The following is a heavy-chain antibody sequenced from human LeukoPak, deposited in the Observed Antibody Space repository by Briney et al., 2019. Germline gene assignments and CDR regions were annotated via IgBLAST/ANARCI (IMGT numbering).Heavy chain of an antibody. Sequence: ASVKVSCKASGYTFTSYGISWVRQAPGQGLESMGWISAYNGNTNYAQKLQGRVTMTTDTSTSTAYMELRSLRSDDTAVYYCASARAGYFDWLLNYWGQGTLVTVSS. V-gene: IGHV1-18*01. CDR3: ASARAGYFDWLLNY. CDR2: ISAYNGNT. D-gene: IGHD3-9*01. CDR1: GYTFTSYG. J-gene: IGHJ4*02.